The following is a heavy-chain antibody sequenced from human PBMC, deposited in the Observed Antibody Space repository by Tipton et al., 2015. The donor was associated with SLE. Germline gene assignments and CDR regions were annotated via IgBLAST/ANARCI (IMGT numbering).Heavy chain of an antibody. CDR2: VSYGGTT. J-gene: IGHJ4*02. Sequence: LRLSCSVSGGSIKSASHYWAWIRQPPGKGLEWIGTVSYGGTTHYNPSLKSRVTISVITSKNQFSLRLNSVTAADTAVYYCARQDNWSHYYFDYWGPGALVIVSA. D-gene: IGHD1-20*01. V-gene: IGHV4-39*01. CDR3: ARQDNWSHYYFDY. CDR1: GGSIKSASHY.